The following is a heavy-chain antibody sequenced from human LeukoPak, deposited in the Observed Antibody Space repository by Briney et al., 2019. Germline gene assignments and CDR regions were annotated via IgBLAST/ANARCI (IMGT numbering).Heavy chain of an antibody. D-gene: IGHD5-18*01. CDR2: ISYDGSNK. J-gene: IGHJ4*02. V-gene: IGHV3-30-3*01. CDR1: GFTFSSYA. Sequence: PGRSLRLSCAASGFTFSSYAMHWVRQAPGKGLEWVAVISYDGSNKYYADSVKGRFTISRDNSKNTLYLQMNSLRAEDTAVYYCARDRAYGGYSYGHLFSSFDYWGQGTLVTVSS. CDR3: ARDRAYGGYSYGHLFSSFDY.